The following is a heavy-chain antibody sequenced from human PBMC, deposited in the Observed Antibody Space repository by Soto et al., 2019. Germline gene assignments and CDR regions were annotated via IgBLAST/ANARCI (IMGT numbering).Heavy chain of an antibody. V-gene: IGHV5-10-1*01. Sequence: GESLKISCKASGYSFTSYWISWVRQMPGKGLEWMGRIDPSDSYTNYSPSFQGHVTISADKAISTAYLQWSSLKASDTAMYYCARHLATTVTLGKGFYYYGMDVWGQGTTVTVSS. CDR1: GYSFTSYW. CDR2: IDPSDSYT. J-gene: IGHJ6*02. D-gene: IGHD4-17*01. CDR3: ARHLATTVTLGKGFYYYGMDV.